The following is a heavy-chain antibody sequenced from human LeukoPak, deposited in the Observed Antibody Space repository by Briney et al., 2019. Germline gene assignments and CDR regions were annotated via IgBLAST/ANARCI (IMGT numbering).Heavy chain of an antibody. CDR1: GFTVSSNY. V-gene: IGHV3-53*01. J-gene: IGHJ5*02. CDR2: IYSGGST. D-gene: IGHD3-9*01. Sequence: GGSLRLSCAASGFTVSSNYMTWVRQAPGKGLEWVSVIYSGGSTYYADSVKGRFTISRDNSKNTLYLQMNSLRAEDTAVYYCAKEGSYYDILTGSQIPFDPWGQGTLVTVSS. CDR3: AKEGSYYDILTGSQIPFDP.